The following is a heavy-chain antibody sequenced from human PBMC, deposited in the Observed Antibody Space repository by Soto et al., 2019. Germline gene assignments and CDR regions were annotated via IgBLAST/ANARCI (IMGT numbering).Heavy chain of an antibody. D-gene: IGHD2-21*01. Sequence: LRLSCVASGFSFSNYNMNWVRQAPGKGLEWLSYISSDNITKYYADSVRGRFTISRDSAKNSLYLQMNSLRDEDTAVYFCARNVDLWGQGTMVTVSS. CDR2: ISSDNITK. CDR3: ARNVDL. J-gene: IGHJ3*01. V-gene: IGHV3-48*02. CDR1: GFSFSNYN.